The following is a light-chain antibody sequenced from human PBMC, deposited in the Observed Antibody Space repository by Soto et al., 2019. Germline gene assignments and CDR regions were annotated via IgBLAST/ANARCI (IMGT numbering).Light chain of an antibody. J-gene: IGKJ1*01. V-gene: IGKV3-15*01. CDR1: QSVIND. CDR2: DAS. CDR3: HHYYRWPWT. Sequence: EIMMTQSPATLSVSPGERATLSCRASQSVINDLAWYQQKPGQVPRLFIYDASTRTTGVPARFSGSGSGTEFNLTISSLRSEDVAVYYCHHYYRWPWTFGQGTKVDIK.